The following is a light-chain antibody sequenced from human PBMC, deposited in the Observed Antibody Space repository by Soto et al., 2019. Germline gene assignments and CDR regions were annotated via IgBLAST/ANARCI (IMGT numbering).Light chain of an antibody. J-gene: IGLJ3*02. CDR3: SSYTSSYTWI. V-gene: IGLV2-14*03. CDR2: GVT. Sequence: QSALTQPASVSGSPGQSITISCTGTSSDIGAYNYVSWYQQYPGKAPKLLIYGVTDRPSGVSSRFSGSKSGNAASLTISGLQAEDEGDYYCSSYTSSYTWIFGGGTQLTVL. CDR1: SSDIGAYNY.